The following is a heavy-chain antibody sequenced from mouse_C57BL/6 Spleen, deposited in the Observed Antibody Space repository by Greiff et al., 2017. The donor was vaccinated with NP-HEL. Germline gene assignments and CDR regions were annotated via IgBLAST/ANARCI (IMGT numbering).Heavy chain of an antibody. CDR3: ASQIYYDYSHWYFDV. V-gene: IGHV1-80*01. D-gene: IGHD2-4*01. J-gene: IGHJ1*03. CDR1: GYAFSSYW. Sequence: QVQLKQSGAELVKPGASVKISCKASGYAFSSYWMNWVKQRPGKGLEWIGQIYPGDGDTNYNGKFKGKATLTADKSSSTAYMQLSSLTSEDSAVYFCASQIYYDYSHWYFDVWGTGTTVTVSS. CDR2: IYPGDGDT.